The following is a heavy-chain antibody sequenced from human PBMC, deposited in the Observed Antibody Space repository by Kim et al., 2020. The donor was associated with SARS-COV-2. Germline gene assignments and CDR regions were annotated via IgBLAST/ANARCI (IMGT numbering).Heavy chain of an antibody. CDR3: AREIAVAGTGDAFDI. Sequence: PTLQHRVTISVDTSQNQVSLKLSSVTAADTAVYYCAREIAVAGTGDAFDIWGQGTMVTVSS. J-gene: IGHJ3*02. D-gene: IGHD6-19*01. V-gene: IGHV4-59*01.